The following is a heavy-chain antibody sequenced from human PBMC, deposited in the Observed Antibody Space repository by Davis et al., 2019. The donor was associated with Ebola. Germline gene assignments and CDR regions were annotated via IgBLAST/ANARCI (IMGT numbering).Heavy chain of an antibody. D-gene: IGHD1-26*01. Sequence: PSETLSLTCTVSGGSISSYSWSWIRQPPGKGLEWIGYIYHSGSTYYNPSLKSRVTISVDTSKNQFSLKLSSVTAADTAVYYCARDSGSYYESAFDIWGQGTMVTASS. CDR3: ARDSGSYYESAFDI. CDR1: GGSISSYS. V-gene: IGHV4-30-2*05. J-gene: IGHJ3*02. CDR2: IYHSGST.